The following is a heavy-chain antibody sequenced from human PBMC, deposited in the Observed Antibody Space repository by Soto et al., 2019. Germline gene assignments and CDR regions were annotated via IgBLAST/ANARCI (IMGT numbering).Heavy chain of an antibody. Sequence: SETLSLTCTVSGGSISRYYWSWIRQPPGKGLEWIGYMYNTGSTVYNPSFKSRVTISVDTSKNQFSVKVSSVTATDTAVYYCARCVGDYYYGMDVWGQGTTVTVSS. CDR3: ARCVGDYYYGMDV. J-gene: IGHJ6*02. CDR1: GGSISRYY. D-gene: IGHD1-26*01. CDR2: MYNTGST. V-gene: IGHV4-59*08.